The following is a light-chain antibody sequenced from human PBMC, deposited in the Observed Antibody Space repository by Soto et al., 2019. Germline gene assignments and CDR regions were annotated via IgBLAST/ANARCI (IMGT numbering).Light chain of an antibody. CDR1: SSDVGGYNY. CDR3: QSYDSSLTSYV. Sequence: QSALTQPASVSGSPGQSITISCTGTSSDVGGYNYVSWYQQHPGKAPKLIIYEVSNRPSGVSNRFSGSKSGNTASLTISGLQAEDEADYYCQSYDSSLTSYVFGTGTKLTVL. V-gene: IGLV2-14*01. J-gene: IGLJ1*01. CDR2: EVS.